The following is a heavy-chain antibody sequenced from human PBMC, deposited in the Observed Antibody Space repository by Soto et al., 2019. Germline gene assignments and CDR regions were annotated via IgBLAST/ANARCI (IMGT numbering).Heavy chain of an antibody. V-gene: IGHV3-49*03. J-gene: IGHJ4*01. CDR3: TRDRYSSTSCCGSH. D-gene: IGHD2-2*01. CDR1: GFTFGDYA. Sequence: GGSLRLSCTASGFTFGDYAMSWFRQAPGKGLEWVGFIRSKAYGGTTEYAASVKGRFTISRDDSKSIAYLQMNSLKTEDTAVYYCTRDRYSSTSCCGSHWGHGTLVTVSS. CDR2: IRSKAYGGTT.